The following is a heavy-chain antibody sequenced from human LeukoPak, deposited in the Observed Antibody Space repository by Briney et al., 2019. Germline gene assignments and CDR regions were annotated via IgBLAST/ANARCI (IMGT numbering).Heavy chain of an antibody. CDR3: AKDQILHYFDY. CDR2: ISHTGDST. CDR1: GFTFSSYA. D-gene: IGHD1-26*01. J-gene: IGHJ4*02. Sequence: PGGSLRLSCAASGFTFSSYAMSWARQAPGKGLEWVSAISHTGDSTYYADSVKGRFSISRDNSKNTLFLEMNSLRAEDTAVYFCAKDQILHYFDYWGQGTLVTVSS. V-gene: IGHV3-23*01.